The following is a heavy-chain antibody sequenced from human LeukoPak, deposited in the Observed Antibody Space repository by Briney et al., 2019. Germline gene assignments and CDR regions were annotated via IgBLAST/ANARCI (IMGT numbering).Heavy chain of an antibody. D-gene: IGHD3-3*01. CDR2: INHSGST. CDR3: ARFPGYDFWSGYYTYYFDY. J-gene: IGHJ4*02. V-gene: IGHV4-34*01. Sequence: SETLSLTCAVYGGSFSGYYWSWIRQPPGKGLEWIGEINHSGSTNYNPSLKSRVTISVDTSKNQFSLKLSSVTAVDTAVYYCARFPGYDFWSGYYTYYFDYWGQGTLVTVSS. CDR1: GGSFSGYY.